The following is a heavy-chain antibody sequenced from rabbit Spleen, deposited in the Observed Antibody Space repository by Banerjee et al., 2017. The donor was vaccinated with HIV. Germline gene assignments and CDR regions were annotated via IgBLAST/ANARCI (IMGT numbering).Heavy chain of an antibody. CDR2: IAGDSSGFT. CDR1: GFSFSSNEY. Sequence: QEQLVESGGGLVKPEGSLKLSCTASGFSFSSNEYMCWVRQAPGKGLEWISCIAGDSSGFTYSATWAKGRFTCSKTSSTTVTLQMTSLTAADTATYFCARDSGTSFSSYGMDLWGQGTLVTVS. V-gene: IGHV1S45*01. D-gene: IGHD8-1*01. J-gene: IGHJ6*01. CDR3: ARDSGTSFSSYGMDL.